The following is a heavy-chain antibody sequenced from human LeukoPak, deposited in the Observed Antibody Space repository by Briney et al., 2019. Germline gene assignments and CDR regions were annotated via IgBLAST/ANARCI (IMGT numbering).Heavy chain of an antibody. V-gene: IGHV4-34*01. J-gene: IGHJ4*02. CDR2: INHSGST. D-gene: IGHD3-22*01. Sequence: SETLSLTCAVYGGSFSGYYWSWIRQPPGKGLEWIGEINHSGSTNYNPSLKSRVTISVDTSKNQFSLKLSSVTAADTAVYYCARDADSMIPNDYWGQGTLVTVSS. CDR3: ARDADSMIPNDY. CDR1: GGSFSGYY.